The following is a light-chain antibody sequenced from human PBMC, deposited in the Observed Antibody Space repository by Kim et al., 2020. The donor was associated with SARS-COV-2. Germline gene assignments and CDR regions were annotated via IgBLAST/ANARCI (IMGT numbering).Light chain of an antibody. Sequence: PRQKASTTFSGHRMGETYVSWYPQKPGQSPVVVIYQDNKRPSGIPERFSGSNSGNTATLTISGTQAMDEADYYCKAWDSSTHNYVFGAGTKVTVL. CDR2: QDN. J-gene: IGLJ1*01. CDR3: KAWDSSTHNYV. CDR1: RMGETY. V-gene: IGLV3-1*01.